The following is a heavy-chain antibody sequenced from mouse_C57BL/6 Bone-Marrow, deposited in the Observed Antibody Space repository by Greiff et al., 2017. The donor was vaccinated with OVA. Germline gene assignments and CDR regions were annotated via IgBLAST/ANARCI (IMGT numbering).Heavy chain of an antibody. CDR2: IDPSDSYT. CDR3: ARGDYGSSPYYFDY. J-gene: IGHJ2*01. Sequence: QVQLQQPGAELVRPGTSVKLSCKASGYTFTSYWMHWVKQRPGQGLEWIGVIDPSDSYTNYNQKFKGKATLTVDTSSSTAYMQLSSLTSEDSAVYYCARGDYGSSPYYFDYWGQGTTLTVSS. CDR1: GYTFTSYW. V-gene: IGHV1-59*01. D-gene: IGHD1-1*01.